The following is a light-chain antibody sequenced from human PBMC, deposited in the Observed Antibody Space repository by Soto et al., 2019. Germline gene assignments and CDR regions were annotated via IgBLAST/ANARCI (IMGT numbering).Light chain of an antibody. CDR2: LEGSGSY. J-gene: IGLJ3*02. Sequence: QTVVTQSSSASASLGSSVKLTCTLSSGHSSYIIAWHQQQPGKAPRYLMKLEGSGSYNKGSGVPDRFSGSSSGADRYLTISNLQSEDEADYYCETWDSMGVFGGGTKLTVL. CDR3: ETWDSMGV. CDR1: SGHSSYI. V-gene: IGLV4-60*03.